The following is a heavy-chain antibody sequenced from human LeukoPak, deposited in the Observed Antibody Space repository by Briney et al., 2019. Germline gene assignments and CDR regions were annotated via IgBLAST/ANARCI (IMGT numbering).Heavy chain of an antibody. V-gene: IGHV3-13*01. J-gene: IGHJ6*03. CDR3: ARGPPRGKYYYMDV. D-gene: IGHD1-1*01. Sequence: GGSLRLSCAASGFTFSSFDMHWVRQPPGQGLEWVSTIWTAIDTYYPGSVEGRFTLSSDNAKNSLYLQMNSLTAGDTAVYYCARGPPRGKYYYMDVWGKGTTVTVSS. CDR2: IWTAIDT. CDR1: GFTFSSFD.